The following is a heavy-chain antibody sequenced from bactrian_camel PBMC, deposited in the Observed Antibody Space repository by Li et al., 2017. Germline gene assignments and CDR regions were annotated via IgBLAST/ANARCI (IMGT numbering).Heavy chain of an antibody. CDR2: IYPSRGTT. CDR3: TRSYFGASHNTFAF. J-gene: IGHJ4*01. V-gene: IGHV3S54*01. D-gene: IGHD1*01. CDR1: GYIRARNC. Sequence: QVQLVESGGGSVQAGGSLRLSCVASGYIRARNCMLWFRRAPGGKRVGVASIYPSRGTTFYDDSVKGRFTISRDNRENTLYLLLNSLQPEDTAVYYCTRSYFGASHNTFAFWGQGTQVTVS.